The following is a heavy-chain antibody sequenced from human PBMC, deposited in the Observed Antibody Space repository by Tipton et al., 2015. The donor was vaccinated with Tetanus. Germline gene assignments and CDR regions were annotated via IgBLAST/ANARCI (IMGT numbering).Heavy chain of an antibody. CDR2: IYESGDT. Sequence: LRLSCAASGFIFSDYEMVWVRQAPGKGLEWIGSIYESGDTYYIPSLKSRVTISVDTSKNQFSLNLNSMAAADTGVYYCARHQSGYFTPFDYWGQGNLVTVSS. D-gene: IGHD3-3*01. V-gene: IGHV4-38-2*01. J-gene: IGHJ4*02. CDR1: GFIFSDYE. CDR3: ARHQSGYFTPFDY.